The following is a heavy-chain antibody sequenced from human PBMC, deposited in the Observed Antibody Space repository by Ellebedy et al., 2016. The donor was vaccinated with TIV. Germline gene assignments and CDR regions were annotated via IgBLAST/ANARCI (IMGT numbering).Heavy chain of an antibody. D-gene: IGHD3-22*01. CDR2: ITPDGSFT. CDR3: ARDQIDYYHSSGDDFDY. Sequence: PGGSLRLSCAVSGFTFSSYWMHWVRQAPGKGLVWVSLITPDGSFTSYADSVKGRFTISSDNAKNTLYLQMNSLRAEDTAVYYCARDQIDYYHSSGDDFDYWGQGTLVTVSS. J-gene: IGHJ4*02. V-gene: IGHV3-74*01. CDR1: GFTFSSYW.